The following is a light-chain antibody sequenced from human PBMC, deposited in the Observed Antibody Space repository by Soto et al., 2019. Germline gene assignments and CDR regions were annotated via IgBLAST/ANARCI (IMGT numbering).Light chain of an antibody. CDR1: QGINNF. Sequence: DIQMTQSPSSLSASVGDTVTITCRASQGINNFLAWFQQKPGQAPRSLIYAASTLQSGVTSRFSGSGSETDITLTISRLQPEDLATYYCQQYDSYPATFGGGTKVEIK. CDR3: QQYDSYPAT. V-gene: IGKV1-16*01. CDR2: AAS. J-gene: IGKJ4*01.